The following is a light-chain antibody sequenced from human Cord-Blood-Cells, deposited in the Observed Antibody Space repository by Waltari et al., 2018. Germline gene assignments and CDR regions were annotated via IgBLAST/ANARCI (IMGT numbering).Light chain of an antibody. CDR3: QQYYSYPFT. CDR2: AAS. J-gene: IGKJ3*01. CDR1: QGISSY. Sequence: AIRMTKSPSSLSASTGDRVTITCRASQGISSYLAWYQQKPGKAPKLLIYAASTLQSGVPSRCSGSGSWTDFTLTISCLQSEDFATYYCQQYYSYPFTFGPGTKVDIK. V-gene: IGKV1-8*01.